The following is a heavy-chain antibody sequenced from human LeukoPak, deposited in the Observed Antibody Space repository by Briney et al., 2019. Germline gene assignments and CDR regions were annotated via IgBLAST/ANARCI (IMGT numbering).Heavy chain of an antibody. J-gene: IGHJ4*02. CDR1: GYTFTSYG. CDR3: ARDPSNSSGWSIYFDY. V-gene: IGHV1-18*01. D-gene: IGHD6-19*01. CDR2: ISAYSGDT. Sequence: GASVKVSCKASGYTFTSYGISWVRQAPGQGLEWMGWISAYSGDTKYAQKLQGRVTMTTDTSTTTAYMELRSLRSDDTAMYYCARDPSNSSGWSIYFDYWGQGTLVTVSS.